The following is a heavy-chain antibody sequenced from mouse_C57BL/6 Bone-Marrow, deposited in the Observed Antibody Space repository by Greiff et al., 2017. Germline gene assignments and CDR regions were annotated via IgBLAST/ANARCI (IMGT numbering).Heavy chain of an antibody. CDR1: GFTFSSYG. CDR3: ARHNYIKQYAVDY. Sequence: EVQGVESGGDLVKPGGSLKLSCAASGFTFSSYGMSWVRQTPDKRLEWVATISSGGSYTYYPDSVKGRFTISRDNAKNTLYLQMSSLKSEDTAMYYCARHNYIKQYAVDYWGQGTSVTVSS. J-gene: IGHJ4*01. CDR2: ISSGGSYT. D-gene: IGHD2-5*01. V-gene: IGHV5-6*01.